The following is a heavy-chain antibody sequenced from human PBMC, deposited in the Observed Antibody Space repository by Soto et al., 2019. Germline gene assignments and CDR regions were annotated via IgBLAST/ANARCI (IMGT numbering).Heavy chain of an antibody. J-gene: IGHJ4*02. D-gene: IGHD6-13*01. CDR2: ISGSGGST. V-gene: IGHV3-23*01. CDR3: ANRDITAAGSGFDY. CDR1: AFTFSSYA. Sequence: GGSLRLSCAASAFTFSSYAMSWVRQAPGKGLEWVSAISGSGGSTYYADSVKGRFTISRDNSKNTLYLQMNSLRAEDTAIYYCANRDITAAGSGFDYWGQGTLVTAPQ.